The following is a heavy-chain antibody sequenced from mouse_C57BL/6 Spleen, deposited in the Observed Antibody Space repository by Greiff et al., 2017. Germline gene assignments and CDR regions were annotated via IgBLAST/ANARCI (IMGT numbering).Heavy chain of an antibody. V-gene: IGHV3-6*01. J-gene: IGHJ1*03. Sequence: EVQLVESGPGLVKPSQSLSLTCSVTGYSITSGYYWNWIRQFPGNKLEWMGYISYDGSNNSNPSLKNRISLTRDTSKNQFFLKLNSVTTEDTATYYCARLVYYGSSLYWYFDVWGTGTTVTVSS. D-gene: IGHD1-1*01. CDR3: ARLVYYGSSLYWYFDV. CDR2: ISYDGSN. CDR1: GYSITSGYY.